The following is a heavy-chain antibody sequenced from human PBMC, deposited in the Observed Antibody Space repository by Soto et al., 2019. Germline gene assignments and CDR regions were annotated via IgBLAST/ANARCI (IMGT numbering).Heavy chain of an antibody. CDR2: IYYSGST. D-gene: IGHD1-26*01. CDR3: ARRWGRTFDY. V-gene: IGHV4-59*08. J-gene: IGHJ4*02. CDR1: GGSISSYY. Sequence: SETLSLTCTVSGGSISSYYWSWIRQPPGKGLEWIGYIYYSGSTNYNPSLKSRVTISVDTSKNQFSLKLSSVTAADTAVYYCARRWGRTFDYWGQGPLVTVSS.